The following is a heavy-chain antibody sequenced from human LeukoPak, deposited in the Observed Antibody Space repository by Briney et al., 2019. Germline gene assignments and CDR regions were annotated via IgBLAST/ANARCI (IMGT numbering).Heavy chain of an antibody. V-gene: IGHV1-18*01. CDR3: ASSYYDFWSGYSPEAWFDP. J-gene: IGHJ5*02. CDR1: GYTFTSYG. Sequence: ASVKVSCKASGYTFTSYGISWVRQAPGQGLEWMGRISAYNGNANYAQKLQGRVTMTTDTSTSTAYMELRSLRSDDTAVYYCASSYYDFWSGYSPEAWFDPWGQGTLVTVSS. D-gene: IGHD3-3*01. CDR2: ISAYNGNA.